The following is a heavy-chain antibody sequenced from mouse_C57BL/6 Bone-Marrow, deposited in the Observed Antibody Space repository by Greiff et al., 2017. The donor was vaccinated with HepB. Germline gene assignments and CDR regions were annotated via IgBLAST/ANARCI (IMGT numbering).Heavy chain of an antibody. CDR1: GFTFSDYY. V-gene: IGHV5-12*01. J-gene: IGHJ2*01. CDR2: ISNGGGST. CDR3: ARHTRYFDY. Sequence: EVQVVESGGGLVQPGGSLKLSCAASGFTFSDYYMYWVRQTPEKRLEWVAYISNGGGSTYYPDTVKGRFTISRDNAKNTLYLQMSRLKSEDTAMYYCARHTRYFDYWGQGTTLTVSS.